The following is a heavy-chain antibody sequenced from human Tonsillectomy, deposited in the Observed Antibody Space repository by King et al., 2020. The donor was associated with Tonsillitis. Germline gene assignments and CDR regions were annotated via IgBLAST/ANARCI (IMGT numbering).Heavy chain of an antibody. Sequence: VQLVESGGGVVQPGRSLRLSCAGSGFTFRYFALHWVRQAPCTGLEWGADITFDVSNKYYADSVRGRFPISRDNSKNTLYLQMNSLRAEDTAVYYCARRDGALDYYYYGLDVWGQGTTVTVSS. CDR2: ITFDVSNK. D-gene: IGHD4-17*01. V-gene: IGHV3-30-3*01. CDR1: GFTFRYFA. J-gene: IGHJ6*02. CDR3: ARRDGALDYYYYGLDV.